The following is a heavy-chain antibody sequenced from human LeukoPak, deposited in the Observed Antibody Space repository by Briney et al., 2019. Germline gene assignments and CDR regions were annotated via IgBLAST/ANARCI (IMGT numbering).Heavy chain of an antibody. CDR3: ASRSTSSKRDYYYGMDV. Sequence: ASVKVSCTASGGTFSSYAISWVRQAPGQGLEWMGGIIPIFGTANYAQKFQGRVTITADESTSTAYMELSSLRSEDTAVYYCASRSTSSKRDYYYGMDVWGQGTTVTVSS. J-gene: IGHJ6*02. D-gene: IGHD2-2*01. CDR1: GGTFSSYA. V-gene: IGHV1-69*13. CDR2: IIPIFGTA.